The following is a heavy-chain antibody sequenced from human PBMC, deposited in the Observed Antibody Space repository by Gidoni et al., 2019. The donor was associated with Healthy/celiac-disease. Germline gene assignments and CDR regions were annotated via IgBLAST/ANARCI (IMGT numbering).Heavy chain of an antibody. CDR3: ARVAAAATHDAFDI. J-gene: IGHJ3*02. V-gene: IGHV4-61*02. CDR2: IYTSGST. D-gene: IGHD6-13*01. CDR1: GGSISSGSYY. Sequence: QVQLQESGPGLVKPSQTLSLTCTVSGGSISSGSYYWSWIRQPAGKGLEWIGRIYTSGSTNYNPSLKSRVTISVDTSKNQFSLKLSSVTAADTAVYYCARVAAAATHDAFDIWGQGTMVTVSS.